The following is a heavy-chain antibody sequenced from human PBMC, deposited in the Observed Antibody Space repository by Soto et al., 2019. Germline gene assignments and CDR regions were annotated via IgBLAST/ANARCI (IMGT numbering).Heavy chain of an antibody. CDR3: ARRYGSAIDY. J-gene: IGHJ4*02. D-gene: IGHD1-26*01. CDR1: GGNISGWY. CDR2: IYYSGST. V-gene: IGHV4-59*08. Sequence: SETLSLTCTVSGGNISGWYLSWIRQTPGKGLEWIGYIYYSGSTNCNPSLKSRVTISVDTSKNQFSLKLSSVTAADTAVYYCARRYGSAIDYWGQGTLVTVSS.